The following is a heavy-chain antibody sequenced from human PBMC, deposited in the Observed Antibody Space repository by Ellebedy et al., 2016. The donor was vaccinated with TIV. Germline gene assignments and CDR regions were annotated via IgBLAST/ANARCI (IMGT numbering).Heavy chain of an antibody. CDR1: GFSFSSYW. Sequence: GGSLRLSCAVSGFSFSSYWMSWVRQAPGKGLEWVANIRQDGNKNYVDSVKGRFTISRDNAKNSLYLQMNSLRDGDTSVYYCATDGSYGDYRFPAHASVIWGQGTMVTASS. J-gene: IGHJ3*02. CDR2: IRQDGNK. V-gene: IGHV3-7*01. D-gene: IGHD4-17*01. CDR3: ATDGSYGDYRFPAHASVI.